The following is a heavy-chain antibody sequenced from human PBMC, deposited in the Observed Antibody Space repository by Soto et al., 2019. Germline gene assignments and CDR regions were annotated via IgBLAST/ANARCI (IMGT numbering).Heavy chain of an antibody. V-gene: IGHV3-74*01. D-gene: IGHD3-10*01. J-gene: IGHJ3*02. CDR2: VNSDGSTT. CDR1: GFTFSNYW. CDR3: SRSIRPGGAFDI. Sequence: EVQLVESGGGLVQPGGSLRVSCAASGFTFSNYWMHWVRQAPGKGLVWISRVNSDGSTTSYADSMKGRFTISRDNAKNTLNLQMNSLRAEDTAVYYCSRSIRPGGAFDIWGQGTMVTVSS.